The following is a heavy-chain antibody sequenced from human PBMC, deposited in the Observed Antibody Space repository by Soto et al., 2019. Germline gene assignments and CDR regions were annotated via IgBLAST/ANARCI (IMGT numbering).Heavy chain of an antibody. CDR2: IRSKTNNYVT. V-gene: IGHV3-73*01. Sequence: LRLSCVGSGFTFSAAAIHWVRQAPGQGLEWIGRIRSKTNNYVTAYSASVEGRFTLSRDDSRNTTYLEMQSLRVEDTAVYFCTASPYWGQGTLVTVSS. CDR1: GFTFSAAA. J-gene: IGHJ4*02. CDR3: TASPY.